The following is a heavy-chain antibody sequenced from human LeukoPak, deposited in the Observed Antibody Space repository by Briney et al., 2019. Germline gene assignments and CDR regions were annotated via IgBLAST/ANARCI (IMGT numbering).Heavy chain of an antibody. V-gene: IGHV3-23*01. Sequence: GGSLRLSCAASGFTFPNYDMSWVRQAPGKGLEWVSTISDSGHDTSYADSVKGRFTISRDNSKNTLYLQMNSLRTEDTAVYYCARGGSYFDISGYYFYWGQGTLVTVSS. CDR2: ISDSGHDT. D-gene: IGHD3-22*01. J-gene: IGHJ4*02. CDR3: ARGGSYFDISGYYFY. CDR1: GFTFPNYD.